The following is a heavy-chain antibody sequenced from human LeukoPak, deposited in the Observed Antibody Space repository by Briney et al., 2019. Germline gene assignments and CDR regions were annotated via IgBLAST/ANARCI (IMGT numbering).Heavy chain of an antibody. CDR1: GGTFTSYA. V-gene: IGHV1-69*05. J-gene: IGHJ3*02. CDR2: IIPIFGTA. D-gene: IGHD3-22*01. CDR3: ARDRAMIVPYDAFDI. Sequence: GASVKVSCTASGGTFTSYAISWVRQAPGQGLEWMGRIIPIFGTANYAQKFQGRVTITTDESTSTAYMELSSLRSEDTAVYYCARDRAMIVPYDAFDIWGQGTMVTVSS.